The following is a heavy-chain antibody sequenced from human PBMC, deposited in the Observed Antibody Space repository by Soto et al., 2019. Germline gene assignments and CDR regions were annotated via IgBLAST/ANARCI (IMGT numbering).Heavy chain of an antibody. Sequence: QVQLVQSGAKVKKPGSSVKVSCKASGGTFSSYAMNWVRQAPGQGLEWMGGIIPMFGTADYAQKFQGRVTITADESTSTAYMELSSLRSEDTAVYYCARPVLMDTGMRYYYGMDVWGQGTTVTVSS. CDR3: ARPVLMDTGMRYYYGMDV. D-gene: IGHD5-18*01. V-gene: IGHV1-69*01. J-gene: IGHJ6*02. CDR1: GGTFSSYA. CDR2: IIPMFGTA.